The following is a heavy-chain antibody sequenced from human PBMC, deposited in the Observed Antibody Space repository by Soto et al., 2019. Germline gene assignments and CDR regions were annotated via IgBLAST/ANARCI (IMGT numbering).Heavy chain of an antibody. J-gene: IGHJ5*02. Sequence: PSETLSLTCAVYGGSFSGYYWSWIRQPPGKGLEWIGEINHSGSTNYNPSLKSRVTISVDTSKNQFSLKLSSVTAADTAVYYCPRASRGVVPAAKQEDWFDPWGQGTLVNVSS. CDR1: GGSFSGYY. D-gene: IGHD2-2*01. V-gene: IGHV4-34*01. CDR2: INHSGST. CDR3: PRASRGVVPAAKQEDWFDP.